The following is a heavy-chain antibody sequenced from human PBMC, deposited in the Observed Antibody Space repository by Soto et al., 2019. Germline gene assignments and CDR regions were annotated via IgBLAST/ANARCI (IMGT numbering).Heavy chain of an antibody. Sequence: PVVSLRLSCAASGFTVSSNYMSWVHQAPGKGLEWVSVIYSGGSTYYADSVKGRFTISRDNSKNTLYLQMNSLRAEDTAVYYCARDVAYYYDSSGYYYWGQGTLVTVSS. CDR1: GFTVSSNY. V-gene: IGHV3-53*01. J-gene: IGHJ4*02. CDR3: ARDVAYYYDSSGYYY. D-gene: IGHD3-22*01. CDR2: IYSGGST.